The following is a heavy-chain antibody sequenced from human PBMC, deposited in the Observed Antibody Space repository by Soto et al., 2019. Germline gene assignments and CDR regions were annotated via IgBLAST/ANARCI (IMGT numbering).Heavy chain of an antibody. CDR1: GFTFSSYA. CDR3: AKEINYQLLGGRFLTNWFDP. V-gene: IGHV3-23*01. D-gene: IGHD2-2*01. J-gene: IGHJ5*02. CDR2: ISGSGGST. Sequence: GGSLRLSCAASGFTFSSYAMSWVRQAPGKGLEWVSAISGSGGSTYYADSVKGRFTISRDNSKNTLYLQMNSLRAEDTAVYYCAKEINYQLLGGRFLTNWFDPWGQGTLVTVSS.